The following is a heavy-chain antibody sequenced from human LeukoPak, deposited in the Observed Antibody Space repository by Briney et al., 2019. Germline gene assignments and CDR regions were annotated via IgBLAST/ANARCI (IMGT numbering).Heavy chain of an antibody. J-gene: IGHJ5*02. CDR1: GVSISSYY. CDR3: ARASVNWFDP. V-gene: IGHV4-59*01. Sequence: SETLSLTCTVSGVSISSYYWSWIRQPPGKGLEWIGYIYYSGSTNYNPSLKSRVTISVDTSKNQFSLKLSSVTAADTAVYYCARASVNWFDPWGQGTLVTVSS. CDR2: IYYSGST. D-gene: IGHD3-10*01.